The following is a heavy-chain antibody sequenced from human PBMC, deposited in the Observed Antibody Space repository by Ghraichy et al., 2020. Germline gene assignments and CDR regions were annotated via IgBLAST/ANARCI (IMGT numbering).Heavy chain of an antibody. V-gene: IGHV3-33*01. CDR3: ARDFGDGYNDVDY. J-gene: IGHJ4*02. Sequence: GGSLRLSCAASGFTFSSYDMHWVRQAPGKGLEWVAAIWYDGSNKYYADSVKGQFTISRDNSKNTLYLQMNSLRAEDTAVYYCARDFGDGYNDVDYWGQGTLFTVSS. D-gene: IGHD5-24*01. CDR2: IWYDGSNK. CDR1: GFTFSSYD.